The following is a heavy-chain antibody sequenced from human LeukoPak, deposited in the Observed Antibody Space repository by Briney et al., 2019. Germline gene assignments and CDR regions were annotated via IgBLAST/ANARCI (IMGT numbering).Heavy chain of an antibody. V-gene: IGHV4-59*01. J-gene: IGHJ4*02. CDR2: IHRSGSP. CDR3: ARVLPDYDSSGYYQGSYFDY. Sequence: SETLSLTCTVSLDSTTSNFWSWVRQPPGKGLEWIGEIHRSGSPNYNPSLQSRVTISVDTSKNQFSLKLSSVTAADTAVYYCARVLPDYDSSGYYQGSYFDYWGQGTLVTVSS. D-gene: IGHD3-22*01. CDR1: LDSTTSNF.